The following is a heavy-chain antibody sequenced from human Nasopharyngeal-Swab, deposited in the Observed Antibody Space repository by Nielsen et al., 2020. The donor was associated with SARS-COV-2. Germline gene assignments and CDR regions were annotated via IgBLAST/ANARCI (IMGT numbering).Heavy chain of an antibody. J-gene: IGHJ4*02. V-gene: IGHV3-30*18. CDR1: GFTFSSYG. Sequence: GRSLRLSCAASGFTFSSYGMHWVRQAPGKGLEWVAVISYDGSNKYYADSVKGRFTISRDNSKNTLYLQMNSLRAEDTAVYYCAKGEYCSSTSCYPVSYFDYWGQGTLVTVSS. CDR2: ISYDGSNK. D-gene: IGHD2-2*01. CDR3: AKGEYCSSTSCYPVSYFDY.